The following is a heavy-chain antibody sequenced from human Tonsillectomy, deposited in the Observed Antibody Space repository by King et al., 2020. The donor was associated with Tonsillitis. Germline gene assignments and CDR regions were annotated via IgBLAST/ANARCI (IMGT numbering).Heavy chain of an antibody. J-gene: IGHJ5*02. D-gene: IGHD2-2*01. CDR2: INRSGST. CDR3: ARDGPQYCSSTSCYEFWFDP. CDR1: GGSFSGYY. Sequence: VQLQQWGAGLLKPSETLSLTCAVYGGSFSGYYWSWIRQPPGKGLEWIGEINRSGSTNYNPSLKSRVTISVDTSKNQFSLKLSSVTAADPAVYYCARDGPQYCSSTSCYEFWFDPWGQGTLVTVSS. V-gene: IGHV4-34*01.